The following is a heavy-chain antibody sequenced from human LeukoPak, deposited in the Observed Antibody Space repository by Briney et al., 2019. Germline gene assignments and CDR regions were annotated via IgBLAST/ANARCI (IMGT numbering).Heavy chain of an antibody. D-gene: IGHD1-26*01. V-gene: IGHV4-30-4*08. J-gene: IGHJ4*02. CDR1: GGSISSGDYY. CDR3: ARGSGSYLGY. CDR2: IYYSGST. Sequence: PSETLSLTCTVSGGSISSGDYYWSWIRQPPRKGLEWIGYIYYSGSTYYNPSLKSRVTISVDTSENQFSLKLSSVTAADTAVYYCARGSGSYLGYWGQGTLVTVSS.